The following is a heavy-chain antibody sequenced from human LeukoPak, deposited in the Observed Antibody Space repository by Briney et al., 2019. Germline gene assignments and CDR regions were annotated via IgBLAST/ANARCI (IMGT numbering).Heavy chain of an antibody. CDR3: ARGRKLWFGELRDYYYMDV. CDR2: IKQDGSEK. V-gene: IGHV3-7*01. J-gene: IGHJ6*03. Sequence: GGSLRLSCAASGFTFSSYWMSWVRQAPGKGLEWVANIKQDGSEKYYVDSVKGRFTISRDNAKNSLYLQMNSLRAEDTAVYYCARGRKLWFGELRDYYYMDVWGKGTTVTVSS. CDR1: GFTFSSYW. D-gene: IGHD3-10*01.